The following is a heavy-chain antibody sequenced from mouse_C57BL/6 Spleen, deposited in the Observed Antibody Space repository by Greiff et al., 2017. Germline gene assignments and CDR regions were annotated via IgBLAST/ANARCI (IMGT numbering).Heavy chain of an antibody. CDR3: AFYYDYDERAMDY. Sequence: VQLQQPGAELVKPGASVKLSCKASGYTFTSYWMHWVKQRPGPGLEWIGMIHPNSGSTNYNEKFKSKATLTVDKSSSTAYMQLSSLTSEDSAVYYCAFYYDYDERAMDYWGQGTSVTVSS. CDR2: IHPNSGST. V-gene: IGHV1-64*01. D-gene: IGHD2-4*01. CDR1: GYTFTSYW. J-gene: IGHJ4*01.